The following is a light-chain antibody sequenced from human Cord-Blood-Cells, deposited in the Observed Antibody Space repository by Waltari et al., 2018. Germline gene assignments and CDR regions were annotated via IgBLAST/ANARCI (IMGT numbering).Light chain of an antibody. Sequence: DIQMTQSPSTLSASVGYRVTITCRASQSISSWLAWYQQKTGKAPKLLIYDASSLESGVPSRFSGSGSGTEFTLTISSLQPDDFATYYCQQYNSYSWTFGQGTKVEIK. V-gene: IGKV1-5*01. CDR3: QQYNSYSWT. CDR2: DAS. J-gene: IGKJ1*01. CDR1: QSISSW.